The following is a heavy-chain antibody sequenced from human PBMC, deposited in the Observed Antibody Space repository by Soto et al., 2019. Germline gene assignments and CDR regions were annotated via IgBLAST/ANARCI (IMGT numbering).Heavy chain of an antibody. J-gene: IGHJ4*02. CDR3: ATLFLYSSGWYDTDY. D-gene: IGHD6-19*01. CDR1: GYTLTELS. V-gene: IGHV1-24*01. CDR2: FDPEDGET. Sequence: ASVKVSCKVSGYTLTELSMHWVRQAPGKGLEWMGGFDPEDGETIYAQKFQGRVTMTEDTPTDTAYMELSSLRSEDTAVYYCATLFLYSSGWYDTDYWGQGTLVTVSS.